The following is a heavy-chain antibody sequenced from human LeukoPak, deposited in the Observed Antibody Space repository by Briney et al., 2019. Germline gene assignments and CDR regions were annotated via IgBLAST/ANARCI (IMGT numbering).Heavy chain of an antibody. V-gene: IGHV4-4*07. Sequence: SETLSLTCTVSGGSISSYYWSWIRQPAGKGLEWIGRIYTSGSTNYNPSLKSQVTISVDKSKNQFSLKLSSVTAADTAVYYCARVRSSYYYYYMDVWGKGTTVTVSS. CDR2: IYTSGST. J-gene: IGHJ6*03. CDR1: GGSISSYY. CDR3: ARVRSSYYYYYMDV.